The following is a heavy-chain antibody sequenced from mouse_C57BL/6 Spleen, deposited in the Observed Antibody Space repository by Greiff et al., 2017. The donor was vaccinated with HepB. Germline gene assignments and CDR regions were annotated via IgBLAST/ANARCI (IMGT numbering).Heavy chain of an antibody. V-gene: IGHV5-17*01. J-gene: IGHJ3*01. CDR3: ARDDYDVAWFAY. Sequence: DVMLVESGGGLVKPGGSLKLSCAASGFTFSDYGMHWVRQAPEKGLEWVAYISSGSSTIYYADTVKGRFTISRDNAKNTLFLQMTSLRSEDTAMYYCARDDYDVAWFAYWGQGTLVTVSA. CDR2: ISSGSSTI. CDR1: GFTFSDYG. D-gene: IGHD2-4*01.